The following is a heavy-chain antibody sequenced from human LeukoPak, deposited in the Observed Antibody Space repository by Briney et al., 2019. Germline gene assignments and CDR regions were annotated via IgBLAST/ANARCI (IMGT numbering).Heavy chain of an antibody. J-gene: IGHJ3*01. Sequence: GGSLRLSCAASGFTFSNYWMYWVRHAPGKGLVWVSRIKPDGSSTSYADSVKGRFTISRDNAKNTLYLQMNSLRAEDTAVYYCATLVTFGAFDVWGQGTVVTVSS. CDR1: GFTFSNYW. CDR3: ATLVTFGAFDV. V-gene: IGHV3-74*01. D-gene: IGHD4-11*01. CDR2: IKPDGSST.